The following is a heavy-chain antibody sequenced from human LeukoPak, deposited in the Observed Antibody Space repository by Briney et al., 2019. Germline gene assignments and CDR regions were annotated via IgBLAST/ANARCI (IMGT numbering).Heavy chain of an antibody. CDR1: GFTFSDYY. D-gene: IGHD2-2*01. Sequence: GGSLRLSCAPSGFTFSDYYMSWIREAPGKGLEWVSSISSSGSTIYYADSVKGRFTISRDNAKNSLYLQMNSLRAGDTAVYYCAREESSPDPFDYWGQGTLVTVSS. CDR3: AREESSPDPFDY. CDR2: ISSSGSTI. V-gene: IGHV3-11*04. J-gene: IGHJ4*02.